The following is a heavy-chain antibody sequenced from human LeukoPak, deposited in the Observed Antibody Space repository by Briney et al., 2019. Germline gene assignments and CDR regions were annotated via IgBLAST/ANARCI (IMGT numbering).Heavy chain of an antibody. CDR3: TRTRDYYDSSGS. D-gene: IGHD3-22*01. Sequence: AGGSLRLSCAASGFTFSGSAMRWVRQASGKGLEWVGRIRSKANSYATAYAASVKGRFTISRDDSKNTAYLQMNSLKTEDTAVYYCTRTRDYYDSSGSWGQGTLVTVSS. CDR1: GFTFSGSA. CDR2: IRSKANSYAT. J-gene: IGHJ5*02. V-gene: IGHV3-73*01.